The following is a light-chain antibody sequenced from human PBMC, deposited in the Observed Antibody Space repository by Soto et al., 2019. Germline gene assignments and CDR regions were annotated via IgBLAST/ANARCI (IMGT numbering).Light chain of an antibody. CDR1: SSDVGAYKY. CDR3: SSYTTTSTHV. Sequence: QSALTQPASVSVSPGQSITMSCSGTSSDVGAYKYVSWYRQHPGKALKLIIYEVSNRPSGVSSRFSGSKSGNTASLTISGLQAEDEADYFCSSYTTTSTHVFGTGTKVTVL. J-gene: IGLJ1*01. V-gene: IGLV2-14*03. CDR2: EVS.